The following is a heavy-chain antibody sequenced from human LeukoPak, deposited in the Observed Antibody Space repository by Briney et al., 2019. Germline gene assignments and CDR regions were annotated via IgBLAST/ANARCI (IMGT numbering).Heavy chain of an antibody. J-gene: IGHJ4*02. Sequence: SETLSLTCTVSGGSISSYYWSWIRQPPGKGLEWIGYIYYSGSTNYNPSLKSRVTISVDTSKNQFSLKLSSVTAADTAVYYCARFAYDSSGYYYSPFDYWGQGTLVTVSS. V-gene: IGHV4-59*01. CDR3: ARFAYDSSGYYYSPFDY. D-gene: IGHD3-22*01. CDR1: GGSISSYY. CDR2: IYYSGST.